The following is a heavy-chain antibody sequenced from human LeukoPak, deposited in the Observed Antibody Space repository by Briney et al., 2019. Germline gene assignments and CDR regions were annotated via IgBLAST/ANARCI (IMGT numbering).Heavy chain of an antibody. V-gene: IGHV6-1*01. CDR3: ARTYDSSGYYYDY. D-gene: IGHD3-22*01. J-gene: IGHJ4*02. CDR2: TYYRSKWYN. Sequence: SQTLPLTCAISGDSVSSNSAAWNWIRQSPSRGLEWLGRTYYRSKWYNDYAVSVKSRITINPDTSKDQFSLQLNSVTPEDTAVYYCARTYDSSGYYYDYWGQGTLVTVSS. CDR1: GDSVSSNSAA.